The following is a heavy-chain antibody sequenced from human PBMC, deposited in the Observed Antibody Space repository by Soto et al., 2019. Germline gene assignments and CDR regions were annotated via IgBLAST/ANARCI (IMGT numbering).Heavy chain of an antibody. V-gene: IGHV3-23*01. Sequence: PGGSLRLSCAASGFTFSSYAMGWVRQAPGKGLEWVSAISGSGGSTYYADSVKGRFTISRDNSKNTLYLQMNSLRAEDTAVYYCAKDKVWIQLGYFDYWGQGTLVTVSS. J-gene: IGHJ4*02. CDR2: ISGSGGST. D-gene: IGHD5-18*01. CDR3: AKDKVWIQLGYFDY. CDR1: GFTFSSYA.